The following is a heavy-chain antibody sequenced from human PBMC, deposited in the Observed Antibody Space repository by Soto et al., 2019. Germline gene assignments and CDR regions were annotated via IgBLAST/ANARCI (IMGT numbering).Heavy chain of an antibody. CDR2: IYPGDSDT. J-gene: IGHJ6*02. Sequence: GESLKISCKGSGYSFTSYWIGWVRQMPGKGLEWMGIIYPGDSDTRYSPSFQGQVTISADKSISTAYLQWSSLKASDTAMYYCARHLKYCSSTSCYPGRYYYYYYGMDVWGQGTTVTVS. D-gene: IGHD2-2*01. CDR1: GYSFTSYW. V-gene: IGHV5-51*01. CDR3: ARHLKYCSSTSCYPGRYYYYYYGMDV.